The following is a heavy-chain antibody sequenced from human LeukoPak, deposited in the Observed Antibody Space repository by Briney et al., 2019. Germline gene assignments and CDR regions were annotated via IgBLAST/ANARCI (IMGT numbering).Heavy chain of an antibody. CDR3: ARVSLRLGELSYDY. D-gene: IGHD3-16*02. J-gene: IGHJ4*02. CDR2: ISAYNGNT. V-gene: IGHV1-18*01. Sequence: ASVTVSCKASGYTFTNFGISWVRQAPGQGLEWMGWISAYNGNTNYAQKLQGRVTLTRDTSTSTAYMELRSLRSDDTAVYYCARVSLRLGELSYDYWGQGTLVTVSS. CDR1: GYTFTNFG.